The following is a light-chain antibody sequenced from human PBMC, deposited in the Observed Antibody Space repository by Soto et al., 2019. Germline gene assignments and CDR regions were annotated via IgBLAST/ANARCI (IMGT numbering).Light chain of an antibody. Sequence: QSALTQPRSVSGSPGQSVTISCTGTSSDVGGYNHVSWYQQHPGKAPKLMIYDVSKRPSGVPDRFSGSKSGNTASLTISGLQAEDEADYYCCSYAGSIYVFGTGTTLTVL. CDR2: DVS. V-gene: IGLV2-11*01. CDR1: SSDVGGYNH. J-gene: IGLJ1*01. CDR3: CSYAGSIYV.